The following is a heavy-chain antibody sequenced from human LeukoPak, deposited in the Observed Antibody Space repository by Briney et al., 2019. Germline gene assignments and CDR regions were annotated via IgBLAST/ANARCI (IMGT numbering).Heavy chain of an antibody. Sequence: GGSLSLSCAASVFSLSTYNISCGCEAPEEGVWGVSYICSSSSTINYEDSVKGRFTVSRDNTENSLYLQLNSLRPADTAFYYCAKDGLVDALGDNWFDPWGQGTLVTVSS. CDR1: VFSLSTYN. J-gene: IGHJ5*02. CDR2: ICSSSSTI. CDR3: AKDGLVDALGDNWFDP. D-gene: IGHD3-10*01. V-gene: IGHV3-48*04.